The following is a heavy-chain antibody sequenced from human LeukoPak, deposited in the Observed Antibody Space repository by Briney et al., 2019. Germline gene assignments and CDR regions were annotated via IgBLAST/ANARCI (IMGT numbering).Heavy chain of an antibody. J-gene: IGHJ4*02. CDR3: WLPGENYGDSVDY. V-gene: IGHV3-73*01. CDR2: IRSKANNYAT. CDR1: GFTFSGSA. D-gene: IGHD4-17*01. Sequence: KPGGSLRLSCAASGFTFSGSAMHWVRQASGKGLEWVGRIRSKANNYATAYAASVKGRFTISRDDSKNTAYPQMNSLKTEDTAVYYCWLPGENYGDSVDYWGQGTLVTVSS.